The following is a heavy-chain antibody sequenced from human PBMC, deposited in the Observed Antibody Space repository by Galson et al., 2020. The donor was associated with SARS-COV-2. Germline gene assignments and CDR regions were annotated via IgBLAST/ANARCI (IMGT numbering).Heavy chain of an antibody. CDR3: ARASRERTGESYWYFDL. J-gene: IGHJ2*01. Sequence: GGSLRLSCAASGFTFSSYDMHWVRQATGKGLEWVSAIGTAGDTYYPGSVKGRFTISRENAKNSLYLQMNSLRAGDTAVYYCARASRERTGESYWYFDLWGRGTLVTVSS. CDR1: GFTFSSYD. CDR2: IGTAGDT. D-gene: IGHD7-27*01. V-gene: IGHV3-13*04.